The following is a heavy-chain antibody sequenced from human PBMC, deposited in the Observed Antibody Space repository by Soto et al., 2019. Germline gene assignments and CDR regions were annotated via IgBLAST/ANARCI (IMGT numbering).Heavy chain of an antibody. J-gene: IGHJ4*02. Sequence: EVQLLESGGGLVQPGGSLRLSCAASGFTFSSYAMSWVRQAPGKGLEWVSAISGSGGTTYYTDSVKGRFTISRDTSKHTLYLQMNSLRAEDTAVYYCAIVPQHSVDGWGQGTLVTVSS. CDR1: GFTFSSYA. D-gene: IGHD2-2*01. CDR3: AIVPQHSVDG. V-gene: IGHV3-23*01. CDR2: ISGSGGTT.